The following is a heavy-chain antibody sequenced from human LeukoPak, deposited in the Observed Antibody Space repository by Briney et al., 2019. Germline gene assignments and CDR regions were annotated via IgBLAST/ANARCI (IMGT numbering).Heavy chain of an antibody. CDR1: GFTFSSSP. V-gene: IGHV3-23*01. CDR3: AQWHTVDY. J-gene: IGHJ4*02. D-gene: IGHD2-8*01. CDR2: IGGSGGNI. Sequence: PGGTLRLSCAASGFTFSSSPMSWVRQAPGKGLEWVPVIGGSGGNINYADSVKGRFTISRDNSKNTLYLQMNSLRAEDTAVYYCAQWHTVDYWGQGTLVTASS.